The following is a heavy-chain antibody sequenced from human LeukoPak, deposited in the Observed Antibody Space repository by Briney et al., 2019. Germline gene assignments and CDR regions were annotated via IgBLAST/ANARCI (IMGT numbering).Heavy chain of an antibody. Sequence: GGSLRLSCAASGFTFTGYYLHWVRQTPGKGLEYISTITDRGSSTYHTNSLRGRFTISRDNSKNTIYLQMGSLRTEDPAVYYCARSTRYFGSAMYYFDDWGQGTLVTVSS. D-gene: IGHD3-10*01. CDR2: ITDRGSST. CDR1: GFTFTGYY. J-gene: IGHJ4*02. V-gene: IGHV3-64*01. CDR3: ARSTRYFGSAMYYFDD.